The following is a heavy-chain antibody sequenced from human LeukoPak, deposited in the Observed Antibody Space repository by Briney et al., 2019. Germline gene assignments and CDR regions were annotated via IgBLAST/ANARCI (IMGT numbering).Heavy chain of an antibody. V-gene: IGHV4-4*09. CDR1: GGSISSYY. CDR3: ARLVLSSTSQPRYYYYYYTDV. D-gene: IGHD2-2*01. J-gene: IGHJ6*03. CDR2: IYTSGST. Sequence: SETLSLTCTVSGGSISSYYWSWIRQPPGKGLEWIGYIYTSGSTNYNPSLKSRVTISVDTSKNQFSLKLSSVTAADTAVYYCARLVLSSTSQPRYYYYYYTDVWGKGTTVTVSS.